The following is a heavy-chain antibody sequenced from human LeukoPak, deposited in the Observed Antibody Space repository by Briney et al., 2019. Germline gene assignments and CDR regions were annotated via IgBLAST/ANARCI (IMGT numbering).Heavy chain of an antibody. CDR2: ISSISSYI. Sequence: PGGSLRLSCAASGFTFSSYSMNWVRQAPGNGLEWVSSISSISSYIYYADSVKGRFTISRDNAKNSLYLQMNSLRAEDTAVYYCARGAPEGCSGGSCYSLGLTHLNYWGQGTLVTVSS. V-gene: IGHV3-21*01. J-gene: IGHJ4*02. CDR3: ARGAPEGCSGGSCYSLGLTHLNY. CDR1: GFTFSSYS. D-gene: IGHD2-15*01.